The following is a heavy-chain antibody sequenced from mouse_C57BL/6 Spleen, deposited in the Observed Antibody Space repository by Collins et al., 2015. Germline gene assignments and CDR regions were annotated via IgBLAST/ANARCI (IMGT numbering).Heavy chain of an antibody. J-gene: IGHJ4*01. D-gene: IGHD1-1*01. Sequence: EVQLQQSGPELVKPGASVKMPCKASGYTFTDYNMHWVKQSHGKSLEWIGYINPNNGGTSYNQKFKGKATLTVNKSSSTAYMELRSLTSEDSAVYYCARGGLTAVVAPGALDYWGQGTSVTVSS. V-gene: IGHV1-22*01. CDR3: ARGGLTAVVAPGALDY. CDR1: GYTFTDYN. CDR2: INPNNGGT.